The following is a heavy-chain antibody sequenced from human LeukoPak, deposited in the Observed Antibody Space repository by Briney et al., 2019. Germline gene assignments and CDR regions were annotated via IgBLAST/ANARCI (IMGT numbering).Heavy chain of an antibody. J-gene: IGHJ4*02. Sequence: SETLSLTCTVSGYSISSGYYWGWIRQPPGRGLEWIGSIYHSGTTYYNPSLKSRVTISVDTSKNQFSLQLSSVTATDTAVYYCAKDLRIVGASTFDYWGQGTLVTVSS. V-gene: IGHV4-38-2*02. D-gene: IGHD1-26*01. CDR2: IYHSGTT. CDR3: AKDLRIVGASTFDY. CDR1: GYSISSGYY.